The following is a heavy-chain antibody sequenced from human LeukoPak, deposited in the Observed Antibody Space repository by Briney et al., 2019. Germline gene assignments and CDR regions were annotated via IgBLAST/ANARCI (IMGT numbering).Heavy chain of an antibody. D-gene: IGHD3-22*01. Sequence: GGSLRLSCAASGFTFSSYGMHWVRQAPGKGLEWVAFIRYDGSNKYYADSVKGRFTISRDNSKNTLYLQMNSLRAEDTAVYYCAKRAGDYDSSGYYYVLGAFDIWGQGTMVTVSS. CDR3: AKRAGDYDSSGYYYVLGAFDI. V-gene: IGHV3-30*02. CDR1: GFTFSSYG. J-gene: IGHJ3*02. CDR2: IRYDGSNK.